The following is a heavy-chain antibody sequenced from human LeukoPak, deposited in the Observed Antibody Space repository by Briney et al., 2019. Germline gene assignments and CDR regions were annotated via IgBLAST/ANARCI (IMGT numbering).Heavy chain of an antibody. J-gene: IGHJ3*02. CDR1: GGSISSSNW. Sequence: KASETLSLTCAVSGGSISSSNWWSWVRQPPGKGLEWIGEIYHSRSTNNNPSLKSRVTISVDKSKNQFSLRLSSVTAADTAVYYCARVPHLVEIAVSGAFDIWGQGTMVTVSS. CDR3: ARVPHLVEIAVSGAFDI. D-gene: IGHD6-19*01. CDR2: IYHSRST. V-gene: IGHV4-4*02.